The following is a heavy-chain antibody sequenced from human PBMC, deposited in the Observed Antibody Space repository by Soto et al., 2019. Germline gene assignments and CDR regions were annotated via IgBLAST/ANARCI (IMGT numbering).Heavy chain of an antibody. J-gene: IGHJ4*02. V-gene: IGHV1-3*01. CDR3: ARAVAVPADFDY. CDR2: INAGNGYT. Sequence: ASVKVSCKASGYTFTGYAMHWVRQAPGQRLEWMGWINAGNGYTKYSQKFQGRVTITRDTSASTAYMELSSLRSEDTAVYYCARAVAVPADFDYWGQGTLVTVSS. D-gene: IGHD6-19*01. CDR1: GYTFTGYA.